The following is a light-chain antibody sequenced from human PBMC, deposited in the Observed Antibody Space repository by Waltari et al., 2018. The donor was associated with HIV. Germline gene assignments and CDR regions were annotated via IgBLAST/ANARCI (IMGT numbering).Light chain of an antibody. J-gene: IGLJ2*01. CDR2: RNN. CDR1: SSNIGSNS. CDR3: DTWDGGLNGVL. Sequence: QSVLAPPPSASGTPAQRVTSTCSGRSSNIGSNSVNWSQPVPGTAPKLLIYRNNQRPSGVPDRFSGSKSGTSASLAISGLQSEDEADYYCDTWDGGLNGVLFGGGTKLTVL. V-gene: IGLV1-44*01.